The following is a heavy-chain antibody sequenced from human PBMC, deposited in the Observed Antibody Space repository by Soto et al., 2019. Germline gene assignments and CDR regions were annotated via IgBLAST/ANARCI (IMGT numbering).Heavy chain of an antibody. CDR2: ISYDGSNK. V-gene: IGHV3-30-3*01. CDR1: GFTFSSYA. J-gene: IGHJ6*02. CDR3: ARDGPLKQQLFLQTYYYYYGMDV. D-gene: IGHD6-13*01. Sequence: PGGSLRLSCAASGFTFSSYAMHWVRQAPGKGLEWVAVISYDGSNKYYADSVKGRFTISRDNSKNTLYLQMNSLRAEDTAVYYCARDGPLKQQLFLQTYYYYYGMDVWGQGTTVTVSS.